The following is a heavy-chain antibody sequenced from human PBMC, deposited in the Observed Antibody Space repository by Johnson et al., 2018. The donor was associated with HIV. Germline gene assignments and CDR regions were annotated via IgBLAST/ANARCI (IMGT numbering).Heavy chain of an antibody. J-gene: IGHJ3*02. CDR2: ISYDGSNK. CDR1: GFTFSSYA. CDR3: ARGQGFWAFDI. V-gene: IGHV3-30-3*01. Sequence: QVQLVESGGGVVQPGRSLRLSCAASGFTFSSYAMHWVRQAPGKGLEWVAVISYDGSNKYYADSVKGRFTISRDNSKNTLYLQMSSLGAEDTAVYYCARGQGFWAFDIWGQGTMVTVSS. D-gene: IGHD3-3*01.